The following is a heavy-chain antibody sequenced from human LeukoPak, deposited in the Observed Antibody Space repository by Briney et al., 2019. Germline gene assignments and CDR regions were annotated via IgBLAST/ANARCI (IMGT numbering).Heavy chain of an antibody. Sequence: SETLSLTCTVSGGSISSYYWSWIRQPPGKGLEWIGYIYYSGSTNYNPSLKSRVTISVDTSKNQFSLKLSSVTAADTAVYYCARQYGDYVTTWFDPWGQGTLVTVSS. J-gene: IGHJ5*02. CDR1: GGSISSYY. CDR2: IYYSGST. V-gene: IGHV4-59*08. CDR3: ARQYGDYVTTWFDP. D-gene: IGHD4-17*01.